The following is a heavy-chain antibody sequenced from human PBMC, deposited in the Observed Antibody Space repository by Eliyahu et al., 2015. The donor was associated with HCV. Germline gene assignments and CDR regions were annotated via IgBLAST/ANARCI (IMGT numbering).Heavy chain of an antibody. CDR2: ISSSSSYI. D-gene: IGHD6-19*01. J-gene: IGHJ1*01. CDR3: ARAPSSGWLRGAEYFHH. CDR1: GFTXSNYG. Sequence: EVQVVESGGGLVKPGGSLRLSCAVSGFTXSNYGMNWVRQAPGKGLEWVSYISSSSSYIYYADSVKGRFTISRDNVKNSLYLQMDSLTVEDTAVYYCARAPSSGWLRGAEYFHHWGQGTLVTVSS. V-gene: IGHV3-21*06.